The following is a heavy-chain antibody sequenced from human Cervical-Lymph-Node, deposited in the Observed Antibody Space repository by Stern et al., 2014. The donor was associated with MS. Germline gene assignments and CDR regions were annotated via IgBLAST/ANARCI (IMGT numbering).Heavy chain of an antibody. J-gene: IGHJ4*02. CDR2: VYYSGNT. Sequence: QVQLQESGPGLVKPSDTLSLTCSVSGDSLSSSTFYWGWIRQPPGKGPEWIGSVYYSGNTYYHPSLKSRVPISVDTSKNQFSLRLPSVTAADTAVYYCARHQLGYGYAYLRYWGQGTLVTVSS. D-gene: IGHD5-18*01. V-gene: IGHV4-39*01. CDR3: ARHQLGYGYAYLRY. CDR1: GDSLSSSTFY.